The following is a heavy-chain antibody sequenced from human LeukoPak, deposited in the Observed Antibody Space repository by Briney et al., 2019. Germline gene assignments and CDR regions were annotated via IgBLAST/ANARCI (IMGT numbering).Heavy chain of an antibody. J-gene: IGHJ6*02. Sequence: ASVKVSCKASGGTFSSYAISWVRQAPGQGLEWMGWISAYNGNTNYAQKLQGRVTMTTDTSTSTAYMELRSLRSDDTAVHYCARVRYDFWSGYAGMDVWGQGTTVTVSS. D-gene: IGHD3-3*01. CDR2: ISAYNGNT. V-gene: IGHV1-18*01. CDR3: ARVRYDFWSGYAGMDV. CDR1: GGTFSSYA.